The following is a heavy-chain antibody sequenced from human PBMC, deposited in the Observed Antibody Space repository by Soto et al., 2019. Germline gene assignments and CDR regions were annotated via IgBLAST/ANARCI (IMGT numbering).Heavy chain of an antibody. Sequence: QVHLVQSGAEVKKPGASVKVSCKASGYTFTRYGITWVLHAPGQGLEWMGWISAHNGNTDYAQKLQGRVIVTRDTSTSTAYMELRSLISDDSAVYYCARGRYGYYSGQGALVTVSS. J-gene: IGHJ4*02. CDR3: ARGRYGYY. D-gene: IGHD1-1*01. V-gene: IGHV1-18*01. CDR2: ISAHNGNT. CDR1: GYTFTRYG.